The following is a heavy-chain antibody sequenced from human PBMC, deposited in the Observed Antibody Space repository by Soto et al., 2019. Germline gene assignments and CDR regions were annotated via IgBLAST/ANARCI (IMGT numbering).Heavy chain of an antibody. Sequence: EVQLVESGGGLVKPGGSLRVSCAASGFTFTNAWMTWVRQAPGKGLEWVGLIKSKTDGGTTDYAAPVKGRFTISRDDSENTVFLQMNTLETEDTAVYYCTTYNWDDRALDIWGQGTKVTVSS. V-gene: IGHV3-15*01. J-gene: IGHJ3*02. CDR3: TTYNWDDRALDI. D-gene: IGHD1-20*01. CDR2: IKSKTDGGTT. CDR1: GFTFTNAW.